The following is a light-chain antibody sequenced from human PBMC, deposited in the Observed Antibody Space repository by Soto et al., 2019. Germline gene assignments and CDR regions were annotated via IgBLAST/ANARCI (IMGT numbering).Light chain of an antibody. V-gene: IGKV3-20*01. Sequence: EIVLTQSPGTLSLSPGERATLSCRASQSVSSSFLAWYQQKAGQAPRLLIYGASSRATGIPDRFSGSGSGTDFTLTISRLEPEDFAVYYCQQYGSSPPGTFGQGTQLEIK. CDR3: QQYGSSPPGT. CDR1: QSVSSSF. CDR2: GAS. J-gene: IGKJ2*02.